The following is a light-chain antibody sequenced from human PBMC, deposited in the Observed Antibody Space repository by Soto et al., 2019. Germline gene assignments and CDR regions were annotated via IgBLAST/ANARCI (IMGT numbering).Light chain of an antibody. CDR3: ASYVGNNNHHA. Sequence: QSALTQPAAVSGSPGQSITISCTGTRGDVGSFNYVSWYQLHPGKAPKLVIYDVSSRPSGVSSRFSGSKSGNTASLSISGLQAEDEGDYYCASYVGNNNHHAFGTGTKVTVL. CDR1: RGDVGSFNY. CDR2: DVS. J-gene: IGLJ1*01. V-gene: IGLV2-14*01.